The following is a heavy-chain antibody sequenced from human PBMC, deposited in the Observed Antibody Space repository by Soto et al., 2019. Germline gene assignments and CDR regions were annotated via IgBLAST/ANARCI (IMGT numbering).Heavy chain of an antibody. CDR3: ARDLYSSHFDS. V-gene: IGHV3-33*01. D-gene: IGHD4-4*01. CDR2: IWYDGRYE. Sequence: GGSLRLSCAAYGFTFSSYGMHWVRQASGKGLERVAVIWYDGRYEYYADSVKGRFTISRDISKHTLYLQMNSLRAEDTAVYYCARDLYSSHFDSWGQGTLVTVSS. J-gene: IGHJ4*02. CDR1: GFTFSSYG.